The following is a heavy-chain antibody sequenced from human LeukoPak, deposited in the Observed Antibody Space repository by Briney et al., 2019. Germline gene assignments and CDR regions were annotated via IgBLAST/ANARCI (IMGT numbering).Heavy chain of an antibody. V-gene: IGHV3-30*18. D-gene: IGHD1-7*01. J-gene: IGHJ6*02. CDR2: ISFDGNNK. Sequence: GGALRLSCAVSGFTFSSHGMHWVRQAPGKGLEGVAVISFDGNNKYYADSVNGRFTISRDNSKNTLYLQMNSLKAEDTAVYYCAKGHPGPTRGNYYYYYGMDVWGQGPTVTVSS. CDR1: GFTFSSHG. CDR3: AKGHPGPTRGNYYYYYGMDV.